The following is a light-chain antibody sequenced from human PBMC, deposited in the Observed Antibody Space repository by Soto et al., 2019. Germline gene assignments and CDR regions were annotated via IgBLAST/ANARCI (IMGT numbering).Light chain of an antibody. J-gene: IGKJ1*01. V-gene: IGKV3-20*01. CDR2: GAS. CDR3: QHYNSSPEA. CDR1: QSVSSSY. Sequence: EIVLTQSPGTLSLSPGERATLSCRASQSVSSSYLAWYQQKPGQAPRLLIYGASSRATGIPDRFSGSGSGTDFTLTISRLQPDDFAIYYCQHYNSSPEAFGQGTKVDIK.